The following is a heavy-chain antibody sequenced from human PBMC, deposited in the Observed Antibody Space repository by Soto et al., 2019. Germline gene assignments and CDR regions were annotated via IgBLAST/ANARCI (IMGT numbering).Heavy chain of an antibody. CDR3: ARDRGCIGGICYRDLGY. V-gene: IGHV3-48*01. Sequence: EVQLVESGGGLVQPGGSLRLSCAASGFTFSFYSMSWVRQAPGKGLEWVSYISSTSNTIYYADSVKGRFTISRDNAKNSLYLHMNSLSAEDTAVYYCARDRGCIGGICYRDLGYWGQGTLVTVSS. D-gene: IGHD2-15*01. J-gene: IGHJ4*02. CDR1: GFTFSFYS. CDR2: ISSTSNTI.